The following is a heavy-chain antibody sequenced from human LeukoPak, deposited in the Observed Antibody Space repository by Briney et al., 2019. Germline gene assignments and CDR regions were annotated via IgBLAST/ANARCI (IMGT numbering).Heavy chain of an antibody. CDR3: ARGVVAAPQTFDY. Sequence: PSETLSLTCTVSGGSISSSSYYWAWIRQPPGKGLEWIGSIHYSGSTYYNPSLQSRVTISIDTSKNQFSLKLSSVTAADTAVYYCARGVVAAPQTFDYWGQGTLVTVSS. D-gene: IGHD2-15*01. CDR2: IHYSGST. CDR1: GGSISSSSYY. J-gene: IGHJ4*02. V-gene: IGHV4-39*07.